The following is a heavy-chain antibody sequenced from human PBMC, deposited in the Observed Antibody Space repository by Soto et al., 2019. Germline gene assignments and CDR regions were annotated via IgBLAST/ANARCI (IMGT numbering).Heavy chain of an antibody. V-gene: IGHV3-30-3*01. J-gene: IGHJ3*02. D-gene: IGHD3-3*01. Sequence: GGSLRLSCAASGFTFSSYAMHWVRQAPGKGLECVAVISYDGSNKYYADSVKGRFTISRDNSKNTLYLQMNSLRAEDTAVYYCARDLSRSGYYTSSFDIWGQGTMVTVSS. CDR3: ARDLSRSGYYTSSFDI. CDR2: ISYDGSNK. CDR1: GFTFSSYA.